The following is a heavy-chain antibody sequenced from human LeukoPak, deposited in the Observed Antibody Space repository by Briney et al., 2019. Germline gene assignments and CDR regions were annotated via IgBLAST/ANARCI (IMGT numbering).Heavy chain of an antibody. V-gene: IGHV1-8*03. D-gene: IGHD3-16*01. CDR3: ARAPTWTGFYYYMDV. Sequence: GASVKVSCKASGYTFTSHDINWVRQATGQGLEWMGWMNPNSGNTGFAQKFQGRVTITRNTSISTAYMELISLRSEDTAVYFCARAPTWTGFYYYMDVWGKGTTVTVSS. CDR1: GYTFTSHD. CDR2: MNPNSGNT. J-gene: IGHJ6*03.